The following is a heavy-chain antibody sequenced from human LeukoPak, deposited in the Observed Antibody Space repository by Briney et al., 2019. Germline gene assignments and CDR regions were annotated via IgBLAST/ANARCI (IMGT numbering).Heavy chain of an antibody. V-gene: IGHV4-34*01. CDR3: AKGYTVTGRFDY. CDR1: GGSFSGHF. D-gene: IGHD4-17*01. Sequence: SETLSLTCAVYGGSFSGHFWSWIRQSPGKGLEWIGEISHSGSTNYNPSLKSRVTISVDTSKNQFSLKLNSVTAADTAVYYCAKGYTVTGRFDYWGQGTLVTVSS. J-gene: IGHJ4*02. CDR2: ISHSGST.